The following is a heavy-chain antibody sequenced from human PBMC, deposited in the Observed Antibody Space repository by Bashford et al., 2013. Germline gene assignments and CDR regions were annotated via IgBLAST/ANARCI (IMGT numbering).Heavy chain of an antibody. CDR3: AKGRLSGYFDY. CDR2: IYYSGST. CDR1: GGSISSSSHY. D-gene: IGHD2/OR15-2a*01. V-gene: IGHV4-39*02. J-gene: IGHJ4*02. Sequence: SETLSLTCTVSGGSISSSSHYWAWIRQPPGRGLEWIGSIYYSGSTYYNPSLKSRVTISIDTSKNHSLYLQMNSLRADDTAVYYCAKGRLSGYFDYWGQGTLVTVSS.